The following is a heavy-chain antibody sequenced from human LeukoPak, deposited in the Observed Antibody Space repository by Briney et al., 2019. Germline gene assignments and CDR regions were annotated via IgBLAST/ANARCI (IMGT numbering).Heavy chain of an antibody. V-gene: IGHV4-31*03. CDR3: ARQTQYNWNYGNWFDP. CDR2: IYYSGST. CDR1: GGSISSGGYY. J-gene: IGHJ5*02. D-gene: IGHD1-7*01. Sequence: PSKTLSLTCTVSGGSISSGGYYWSWIRQHPGKGLEWIGYIYYSGSTYYNPSLKSRVTISVDTSKNQFSLKLSSVTAADTAVYYCARQTQYNWNYGNWFDPWGQGTLVTVSP.